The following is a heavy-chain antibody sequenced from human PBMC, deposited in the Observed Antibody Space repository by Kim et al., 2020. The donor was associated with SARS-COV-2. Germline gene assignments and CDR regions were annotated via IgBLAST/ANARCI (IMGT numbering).Heavy chain of an antibody. CDR3: AASDSSGYYSPFDY. V-gene: IGHV4-34*01. Sequence: PSLNSRVTIAVDTSKTQFSLKLSSVTAADTAVYYCAASDSSGYYSPFDYWGQGTLVTVSS. J-gene: IGHJ4*02. D-gene: IGHD3-22*01.